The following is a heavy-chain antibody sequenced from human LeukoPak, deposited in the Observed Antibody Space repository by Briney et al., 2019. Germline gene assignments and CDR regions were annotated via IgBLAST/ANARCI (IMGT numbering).Heavy chain of an antibody. V-gene: IGHV4-31*03. J-gene: IGHJ4*02. CDR2: IYYSGST. Sequence: PSETLSLTCTVSGGSISSGGYYWSWIRQHPGKGLEWIGYIYYSGSTYYNPSLKSRVTISVDTSKNQFSLKLTSVTAADTALYYCARPLNKRDGYSSDNWGQGTLVTVSS. D-gene: IGHD5-24*01. CDR1: GGSISSGGYY. CDR3: ARPLNKRDGYSSDN.